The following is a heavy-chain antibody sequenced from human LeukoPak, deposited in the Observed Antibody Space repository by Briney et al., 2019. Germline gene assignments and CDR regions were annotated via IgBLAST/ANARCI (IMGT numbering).Heavy chain of an antibody. V-gene: IGHV4-59*01. CDR2: IYYSGST. D-gene: IGHD3-22*01. J-gene: IGHJ4*02. CDR3: ARVSEISPSYYYDSSGYYYFDY. Sequence: SETLSLTCTVSGGSISSYFWSWIRQPPGKGLEWIGYIYYSGSTNYNPSLKSRVTISVDTSKNQFSLKLSSVTAADMAVYYCARVSEISPSYYYDSSGYYYFDYWGQGTLVTVSS. CDR1: GGSISSYF.